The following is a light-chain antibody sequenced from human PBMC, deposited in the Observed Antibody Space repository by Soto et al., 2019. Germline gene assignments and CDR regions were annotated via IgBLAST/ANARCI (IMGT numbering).Light chain of an antibody. J-gene: IGKJ5*01. Sequence: DIQMTHSPSTLSGSVGDRVTITCRASQTISSWLAWYQQKPGKAPKLLIYKASSLESGVPSRFSGSGSGTEFTLTISSLQPDDFATYYCQQGYSTPLTFGHGTRLEIK. CDR3: QQGYSTPLT. CDR1: QTISSW. CDR2: KAS. V-gene: IGKV1-5*03.